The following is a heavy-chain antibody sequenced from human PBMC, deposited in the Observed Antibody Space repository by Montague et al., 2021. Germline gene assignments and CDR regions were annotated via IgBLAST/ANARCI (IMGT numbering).Heavy chain of an antibody. CDR1: GFTFSRYW. Sequence: SLRLSCAASGFTFSRYWMSWFRQAPGKGLEWVANIGDDGVETYYVDSVKGRFTVSRDNAKSSLYLQMNSLRAEDTAVYYCGVSPRRGGMDVWGKGTTVTVSS. CDR2: IGDDGVET. CDR3: GVSPRRGGMDV. V-gene: IGHV3-7*01. J-gene: IGHJ6*03.